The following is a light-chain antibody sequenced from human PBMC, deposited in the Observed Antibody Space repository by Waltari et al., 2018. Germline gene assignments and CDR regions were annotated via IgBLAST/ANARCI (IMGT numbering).Light chain of an antibody. J-gene: IGKJ1*01. V-gene: IGKV3-20*01. Sequence: ELVLPQSPGTLSLSPGASATLSCRASQNIRKDLVWYQQKPGQAPRLLMYETSIKATGTPDRFSCSGFGTDFSLTISRLEPEDFAVYYCQNYERLPATFGQGTKVEIK. CDR3: QNYERLPAT. CDR2: ETS. CDR1: QNIRKD.